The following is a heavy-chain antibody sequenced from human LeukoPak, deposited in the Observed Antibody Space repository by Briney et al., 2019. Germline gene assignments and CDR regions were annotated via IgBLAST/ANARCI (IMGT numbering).Heavy chain of an antibody. V-gene: IGHV4-34*01. Sequence: SETLSLTCAVSGGSFSGYYWSWIRQPPGKGLEWIGEINHSGSTNYNPSLKSRVSISVDTSKNQFSLKLSSVTAADTAVYCCARHRRYLRVFDYWGQGTLVTVSS. CDR2: INHSGST. J-gene: IGHJ4*02. CDR3: ARHRRYLRVFDY. D-gene: IGHD2-21*01. CDR1: GGSFSGYY.